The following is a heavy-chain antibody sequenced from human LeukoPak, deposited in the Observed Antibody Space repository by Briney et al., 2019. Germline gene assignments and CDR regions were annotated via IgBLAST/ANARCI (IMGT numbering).Heavy chain of an antibody. CDR3: ARARTYYDILTGYLDY. CDR2: INPSGGST. D-gene: IGHD3-9*01. Sequence: ASVKVSCKASGYTFTSYYMHWVRQAPGQGLEWMGIINPSGGSTSYAQKFQGRVTMTRDTSTSTVCMELSSLRSEDTAVYYCARARTYYDILTGYLDYWGQGTLVTVSS. J-gene: IGHJ4*02. CDR1: GYTFTSYY. V-gene: IGHV1-46*01.